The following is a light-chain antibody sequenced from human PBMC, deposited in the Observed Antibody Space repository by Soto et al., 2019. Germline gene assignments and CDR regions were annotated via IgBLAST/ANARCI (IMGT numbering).Light chain of an antibody. Sequence: EIVMTQSPATLSVSPGERATLSCRASQSVTSNLAWYQQKPGQAPRLLIYAASSRATGIPDRFSGSGSGTDFTLTISRLEPEDFAVYYCQQYGSSHITFGQGTRLEI. CDR2: AAS. CDR3: QQYGSSHIT. CDR1: QSVTSN. V-gene: IGKV3-20*01. J-gene: IGKJ5*01.